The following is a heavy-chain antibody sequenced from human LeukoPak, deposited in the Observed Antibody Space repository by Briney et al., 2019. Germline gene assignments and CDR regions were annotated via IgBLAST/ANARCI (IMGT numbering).Heavy chain of an antibody. J-gene: IGHJ5*02. Sequence: SETLSLTCTVSGGSISSGYHWGWIRQPPGKGLEWIGEINHSGSTNYNPSLKSRVTISVDTSKNQFSLKLSSVTAADTAVYYCARDRGYSYGPDTNWFDPWGQGTLVTVSS. CDR1: GGSISSGYH. CDR2: INHSGST. D-gene: IGHD5-18*01. V-gene: IGHV4-38-2*02. CDR3: ARDRGYSYGPDTNWFDP.